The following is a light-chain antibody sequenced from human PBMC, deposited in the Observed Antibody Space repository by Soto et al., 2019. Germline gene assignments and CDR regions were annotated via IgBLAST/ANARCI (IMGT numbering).Light chain of an antibody. CDR3: SSYTTRGTPV. Sequence: QSALTQPASVSGSPGQSITISCTGTSSDVGGYNYLSWYQQHPGKAPKVMIYEVSNRPSGVSNRFSGSKSGNTASLTISGLQADDEADYFCSSYTTRGTPVFGGGTKLTVL. CDR1: SSDVGGYNY. J-gene: IGLJ3*02. V-gene: IGLV2-14*01. CDR2: EVS.